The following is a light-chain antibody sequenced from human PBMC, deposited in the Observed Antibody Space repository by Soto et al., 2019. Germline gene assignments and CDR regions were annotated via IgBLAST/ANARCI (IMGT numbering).Light chain of an antibody. Sequence: ILVTQTKLSLPVTPGEPASISCRSSQSLLHSHGYHYLDWYLQKPGQSPQLLIYLASNRASGVPDRFSGSGSGTDFTLKISRVEADDVGVYYCMQVLYSPITVGQGTRLE. CDR2: LAS. CDR3: MQVLYSPIT. V-gene: IGKV2-28*01. CDR1: QSLLHSHGYHY. J-gene: IGKJ5*01.